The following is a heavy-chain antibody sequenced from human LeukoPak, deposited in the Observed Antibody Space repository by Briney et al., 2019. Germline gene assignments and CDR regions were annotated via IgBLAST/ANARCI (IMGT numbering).Heavy chain of an antibody. CDR3: ARQYYGMREGGIDY. V-gene: IGHV1-46*01. CDR1: GYIFTSYY. J-gene: IGHJ4*02. Sequence: ASVKVSCKASGYIFTSYYMHWVRQAPGQGLEWMGIINPSGGSTSYAQKFQGRVTMTRDTSTSTAYMEMSSLRSEDTAVYHCARQYYGMREGGIDYWGQGTLVTVSS. CDR2: INPSGGST. D-gene: IGHD3-10*01.